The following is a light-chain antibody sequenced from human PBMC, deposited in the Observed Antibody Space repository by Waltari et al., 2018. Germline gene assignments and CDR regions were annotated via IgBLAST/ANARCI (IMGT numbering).Light chain of an antibody. CDR2: DVS. Sequence: QSALTQPRSVSGSPGQSVTISCTGTSSDVGGHDYVSWYQQYPGKGPKLMFYDVSKRPSGVPYRFSASKAGNTASLTISGLQPEDGADYYCCAYAGSYCMVFGGGTRLTIL. J-gene: IGLJ3*02. V-gene: IGLV2-11*01. CDR3: CAYAGSYCMV. CDR1: SSDVGGHDY.